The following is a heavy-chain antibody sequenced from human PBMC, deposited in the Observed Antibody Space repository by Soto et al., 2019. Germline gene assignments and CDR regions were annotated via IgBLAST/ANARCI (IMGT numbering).Heavy chain of an antibody. V-gene: IGHV1-69*01. Sequence: QVQLVQSGAEVKKPGSSVKISCKASGGTFSTYAISWLRQAPGQGLEWMGGIIPLFGTPNYAQRFQGRVTITADESTSTAYMELSRLRSEDTAVYYCARGRDDYGSGNYYNRIDFWGQGTLVTVSS. D-gene: IGHD3-10*01. CDR2: IIPLFGTP. J-gene: IGHJ4*02. CDR3: ARGRDDYGSGNYYNRIDF. CDR1: GGTFSTYA.